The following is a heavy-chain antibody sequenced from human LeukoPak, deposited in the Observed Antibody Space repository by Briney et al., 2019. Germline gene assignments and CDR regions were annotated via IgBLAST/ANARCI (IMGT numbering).Heavy chain of an antibody. CDR1: GLSLSRNG. D-gene: IGHD3-22*01. V-gene: IGHV3-30*19. CDR2: ISYDGSNK. Sequence: PGGSLRLSCATSGLSLSRNGMHWVRQAPGKGLEWVAVISYDGSNKYYADSVKGRFTISRDNSKNTLYLQMNSLRAEDTAVYYCARDIRSGFYYYYGMDVWGQGTTVTVSS. J-gene: IGHJ6*02. CDR3: ARDIRSGFYYYYGMDV.